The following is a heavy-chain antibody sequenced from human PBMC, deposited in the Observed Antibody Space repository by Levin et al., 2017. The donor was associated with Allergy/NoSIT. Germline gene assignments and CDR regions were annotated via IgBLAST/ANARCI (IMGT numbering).Heavy chain of an antibody. CDR2: IIPIFGTA. Sequence: SVKVSCKASGGTFSSYAISWVRQAPGQGLEWMGGIIPIFGTANYAQKFQGRVTITADESTSTAYMELSSLRSEDTAVYYCLCGVTMIVGGFDYWGQGTLVTVSS. CDR3: LCGVTMIVGGFDY. D-gene: IGHD3-22*01. J-gene: IGHJ4*02. CDR1: GGTFSSYA. V-gene: IGHV1-69*13.